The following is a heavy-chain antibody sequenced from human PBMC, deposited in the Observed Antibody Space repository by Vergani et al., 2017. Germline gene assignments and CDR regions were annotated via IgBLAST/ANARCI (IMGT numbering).Heavy chain of an antibody. CDR3: ARRRYYGSGDIAFDI. J-gene: IGHJ3*02. CDR1: GYTFTSYG. Sequence: QVQLVQSGAEVKKPGASVKVSCKASGYTFTSYGISWVRQAPGHGLEWRGWISAYNGNTNYAQKLQGRVTMTTDTATSTAYMELRSLRSDDTAVYYCARRRYYGSGDIAFDIWGQGTMVTVSS. CDR2: ISAYNGNT. D-gene: IGHD3-10*01. V-gene: IGHV1-18*01.